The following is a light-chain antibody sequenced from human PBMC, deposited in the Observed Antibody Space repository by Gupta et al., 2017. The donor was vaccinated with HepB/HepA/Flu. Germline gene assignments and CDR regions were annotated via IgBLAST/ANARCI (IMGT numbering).Light chain of an antibody. CDR2: GAS. V-gene: IGKV3-20*01. J-gene: IGKJ4*01. Sequence: LSPGDRATLPCRASQSVTNNYLAWYQQIRGQAPRLLIYGASSRATGIPDRFSGSGSGTDFTLTISRLEPEDFAVYYCQQYGRSPLTFGGGTKVEIK. CDR3: QQYGRSPLT. CDR1: QSVTNNY.